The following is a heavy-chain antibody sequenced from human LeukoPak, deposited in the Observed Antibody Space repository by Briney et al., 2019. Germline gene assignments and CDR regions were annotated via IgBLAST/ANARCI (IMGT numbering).Heavy chain of an antibody. D-gene: IGHD5-18*01. CDR3: ARDGDSYGTVDY. CDR2: ISSSGSTI. J-gene: IGHJ4*02. CDR1: GFTFSSYE. V-gene: IGHV3-48*03. Sequence: GGSLRLSCAASGFTFSSYEMNWVRQAQGKGLEWVSYISSSGSTIYYADSVKGRFTISRDNAKNSLYLQMNSLRAEDTAVYYCARDGDSYGTVDYWGQGTLVTVSS.